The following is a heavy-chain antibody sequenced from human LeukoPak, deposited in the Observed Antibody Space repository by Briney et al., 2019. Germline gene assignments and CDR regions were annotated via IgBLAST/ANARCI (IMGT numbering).Heavy chain of an antibody. J-gene: IGHJ4*02. CDR2: IYYTGST. D-gene: IGHD6-13*01. CDR1: GGFISTYY. Sequence: SETLSLTCTVSGGFISTYYWSWIRQPPGKGLEWIGYIYYTGSTSYNPSLKSRVTISVDTSKNQFSLKLSSVTAADTAVYYCARDSSYSSSWYDWGQGTLVTVSS. V-gene: IGHV4-59*12. CDR3: ARDSSYSSSWYD.